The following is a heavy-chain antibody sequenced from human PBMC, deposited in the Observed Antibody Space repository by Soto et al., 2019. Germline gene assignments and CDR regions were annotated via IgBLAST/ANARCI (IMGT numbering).Heavy chain of an antibody. Sequence: QVQLGQSWAEVKKPGSSVKVSCKASGGTFSSYAISWVRQAPGQGLEWMGGIIPLFGTANYAQKFQGRVTIKEDKSTSTAYMELSRLISEDTAVYYCARDVLAARLVYWFDPWGQGTLVTVSS. V-gene: IGHV1-69*06. J-gene: IGHJ5*02. CDR2: IIPLFGTA. D-gene: IGHD6-6*01. CDR3: ARDVLAARLVYWFDP. CDR1: GGTFSSYA.